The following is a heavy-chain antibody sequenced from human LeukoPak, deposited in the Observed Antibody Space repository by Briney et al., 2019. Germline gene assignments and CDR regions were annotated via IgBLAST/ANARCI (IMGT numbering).Heavy chain of an antibody. CDR1: GGSFSGYY. J-gene: IGHJ4*02. Sequence: SETLSLTCAVYGGSFSGYYWSWIRQPPGKGLEWIGEINHSGSTNYNPSLKSRVTISVDTSKNQFSLKLSSVTAADTAVYYCAKIRVEYYDQEGFDYWGQGTLVTVSS. CDR2: INHSGST. CDR3: AKIRVEYYDQEGFDY. D-gene: IGHD3-22*01. V-gene: IGHV4-34*01.